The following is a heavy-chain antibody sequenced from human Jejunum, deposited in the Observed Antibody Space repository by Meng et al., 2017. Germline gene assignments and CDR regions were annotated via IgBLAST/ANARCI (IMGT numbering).Heavy chain of an antibody. CDR1: GVLSTSYF. Sequence: RGSVVKCPSWASGVLSTSYFYHRGLRPPRENVVERIRNIPNSGATNYTQTFHGRVTITVDTSITTAFMKPSSLTSDDTAVYYCATNTYDSANDFAYWGQGTLVTVSS. CDR3: ATNTYDSANDFAY. V-gene: IGHV1-2*02. CDR2: NIPNSGAT. D-gene: IGHD3-16*01. J-gene: IGHJ4*02.